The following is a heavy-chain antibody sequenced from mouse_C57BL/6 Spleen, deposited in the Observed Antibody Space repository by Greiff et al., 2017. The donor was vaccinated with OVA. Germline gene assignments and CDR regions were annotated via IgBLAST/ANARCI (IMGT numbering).Heavy chain of an antibody. CDR1: GYTFPSYW. CDR2: IDPSDSYT. CDR3: ARWGYGREDPWFAY. V-gene: IGHV1-69*01. D-gene: IGHD2-10*02. Sequence: QVQLQQPGAELVMPGASVKLSCKASGYTFPSYWMHWVKQRPGQGLEWIGEIDPSDSYTNYTPKFKGKSTLTVDKSSSTAYMQLSSLTSEDSAVYYCARWGYGREDPWFAYWGQGTLVTVSA. J-gene: IGHJ3*01.